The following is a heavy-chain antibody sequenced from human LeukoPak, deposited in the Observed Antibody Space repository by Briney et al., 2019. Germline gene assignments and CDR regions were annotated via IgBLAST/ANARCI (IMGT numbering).Heavy chain of an antibody. V-gene: IGHV3-23*01. Sequence: GGSLRLSCAASGFTFSSNAMSWVRQAPGKGLEWVSAISGSGGSTYYPDSVKGRFTISRDNSKNTLYLQMNSLRAEGTAVYYCAKVIYGSWYFDYWGQGTLVTVSS. CDR3: AKVIYGSWYFDY. CDR1: GFTFSSNA. J-gene: IGHJ4*02. D-gene: IGHD3-10*01. CDR2: ISGSGGST.